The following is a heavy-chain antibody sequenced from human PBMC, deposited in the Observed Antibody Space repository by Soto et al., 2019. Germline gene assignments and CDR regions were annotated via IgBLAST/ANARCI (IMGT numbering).Heavy chain of an antibody. V-gene: IGHV3-23*01. J-gene: IGHJ6*02. D-gene: IGHD2-15*01. CDR3: AKAARRYCSGGSGYYYYYGMDV. Sequence: GGSLRLSCAASGFTFSSYAMSWVRQAPGKGLEWVSAISGSGGSTYYADSVKGRFTISRDNSKNTLYLQMNSLSAEDTAVYYCAKAARRYCSGGSGYYYYYGMDVWGQGTTVTVSS. CDR1: GFTFSSYA. CDR2: ISGSGGST.